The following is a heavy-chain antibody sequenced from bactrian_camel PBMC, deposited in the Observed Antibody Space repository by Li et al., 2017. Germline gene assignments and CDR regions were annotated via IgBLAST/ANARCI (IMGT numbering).Heavy chain of an antibody. V-gene: IGHV3S31*01. Sequence: VQLVESGGGLVQPGGSLRLSCAASGFTFSSYAMSWVRQAPGKGLEWVSAMHSRGVSTYYADGVKGRFTISRDNAKNTLYLQMNSLQPEDSALYYCARAETVTCGAADVIPNLRSWGQGTQVTVS. D-gene: IGHD3*01. CDR3: ARAETVTCGAADVIPNLRS. CDR2: MHSRGVST. CDR1: GFTFSSYA. J-gene: IGHJ4*01.